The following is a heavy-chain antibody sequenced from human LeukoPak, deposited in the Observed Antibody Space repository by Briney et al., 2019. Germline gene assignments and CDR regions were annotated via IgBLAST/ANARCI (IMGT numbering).Heavy chain of an antibody. D-gene: IGHD4-17*01. Sequence: PSETLSLTCAVSGDSFSSHYWAWIRQPPGRGLEWIGYISYIGTTNYNPSLKSRVTISIDTSKNQFSLKLSSVTTADTAVYYCARDLVTVTKGFDIWGLGTMVSVSS. J-gene: IGHJ3*02. V-gene: IGHV4-59*11. CDR2: ISYIGTT. CDR1: GDSFSSHY. CDR3: ARDLVTVTKGFDI.